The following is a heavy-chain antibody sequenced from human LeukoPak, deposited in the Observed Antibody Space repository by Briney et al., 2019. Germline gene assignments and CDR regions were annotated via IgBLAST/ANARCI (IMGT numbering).Heavy chain of an antibody. Sequence: PGGSLRLSCAASGFTFSSYGMHWVRQAPGKGLEWVAVISYDGSNKYYADSVKGRFTISRDNSKNTLYLQMNSLRAEDTAVYYCAKGSGGDYFPYYYYYGMDVWGQGTTVTVSS. V-gene: IGHV3-30*18. J-gene: IGHJ6*02. CDR3: AKGSGGDYFPYYYYYGMDV. CDR2: ISYDGSNK. CDR1: GFTFSSYG. D-gene: IGHD4-17*01.